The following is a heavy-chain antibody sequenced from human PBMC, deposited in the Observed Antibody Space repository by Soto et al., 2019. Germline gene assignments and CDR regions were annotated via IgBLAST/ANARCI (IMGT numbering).Heavy chain of an antibody. CDR1: GFTFSSYA. J-gene: IGHJ3*02. V-gene: IGHV3-23*01. CDR3: AKDLTWGIVVVPAALDAFDI. CDR2: ISGSGGST. Sequence: GGSLRLSCAASGFTFSSYAMSWVRQAPGKGLEWVSAISGSGGSTYYADSVKGRFTISRDNSKNTLYLQMNSLRAEDTAVYYCAKDLTWGIVVVPAALDAFDIWGQGTMVTVSS. D-gene: IGHD2-2*01.